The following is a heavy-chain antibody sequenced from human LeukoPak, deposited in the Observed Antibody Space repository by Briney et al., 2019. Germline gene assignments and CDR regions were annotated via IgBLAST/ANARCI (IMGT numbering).Heavy chain of an antibody. CDR2: INPNSGGT. V-gene: IGHV1-2*02. D-gene: IGHD4-17*01. CDR1: GYTFTGYY. Sequence: ASVKVSCKASGYTFTGYYMHWVRQAPGQGLEWMGWINPNSGGTNYAQKLQGRVTMTRDTSISTAYMELSRLRSDDTAVYYCARDALFSDPQGGDYVDWFDPWGQGTLVTVSS. CDR3: ARDALFSDPQGGDYVDWFDP. J-gene: IGHJ5*02.